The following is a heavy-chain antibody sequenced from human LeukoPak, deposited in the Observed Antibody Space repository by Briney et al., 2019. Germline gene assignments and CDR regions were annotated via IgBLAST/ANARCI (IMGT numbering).Heavy chain of an antibody. Sequence: PSETLSLTCAVYGGTFSGYYWSWIRQPPGKGLEWIGEINHSGSTNYNPSLKSRVTISVDTSKNQFSLKLSSVTAADTAVYYCARVKGSSSSRDWGQGTLVTVSS. CDR3: ARVKGSSSSRD. D-gene: IGHD6-13*01. CDR1: GGTFSGYY. J-gene: IGHJ4*02. V-gene: IGHV4-34*01. CDR2: INHSGST.